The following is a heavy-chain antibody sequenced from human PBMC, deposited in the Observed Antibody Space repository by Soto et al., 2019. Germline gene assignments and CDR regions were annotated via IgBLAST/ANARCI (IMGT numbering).Heavy chain of an antibody. CDR1: GGSISSSSYY. CDR2: IYYSGST. Sequence: PSETLSLTCTVSGGSISSSSYYWGWIRQPPGKGLEWIGSIYYSGSTYYNPSLKSRVTISVDTSKNQFSLKLSSVTAADTAVYYCARFSVGYYMDVWGKGTTVTVSS. V-gene: IGHV4-39*01. CDR3: ARFSVGYYMDV. J-gene: IGHJ6*03. D-gene: IGHD3-10*01.